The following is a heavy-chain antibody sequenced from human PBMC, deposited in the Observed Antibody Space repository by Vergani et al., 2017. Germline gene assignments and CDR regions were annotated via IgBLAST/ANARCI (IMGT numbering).Heavy chain of an antibody. Sequence: QVQLQESGPGLVKPSETLSLTCTVSGGSISSYYWSWIRQPPGKGLEWIGYIYYSGSTNYNPSLKSRVTISVDTSKNQFSLQLNSVTPEDTAVYYCARDGIAAAAAFDYWGQGTLVTVSS. CDR1: GGSISSYY. CDR3: ARDGIAAAAAFDY. V-gene: IGHV4-59*12. CDR2: IYYSGST. J-gene: IGHJ4*02. D-gene: IGHD6-13*01.